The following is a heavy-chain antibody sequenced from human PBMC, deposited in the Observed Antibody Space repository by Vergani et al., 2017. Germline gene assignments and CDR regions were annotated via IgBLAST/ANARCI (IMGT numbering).Heavy chain of an antibody. CDR2: IIPILGIA. J-gene: IGHJ4*02. CDR1: GGTFSSYA. V-gene: IGHV1-69*04. D-gene: IGHD2-15*01. Sequence: QVQLVQSGAEVKKPGSSVKVSCKASGGTFSSYAISWVRQAPGQGLEWMGRIIPILGIANYAQKFQGRVTITAAKSTSTAYMGLSSLRSEDTAVYYCARVVAATQPFDYWGQGTLVTVSS. CDR3: ARVVAATQPFDY.